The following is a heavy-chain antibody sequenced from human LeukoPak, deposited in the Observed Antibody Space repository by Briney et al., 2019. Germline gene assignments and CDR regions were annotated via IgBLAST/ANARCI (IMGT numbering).Heavy chain of an antibody. D-gene: IGHD3-22*01. V-gene: IGHV1-3*01. CDR1: GYTFTSYA. Sequence: ASVKVSCKASGYTFTSYAMHLVRQAPGQRLEWMGWINAGNGNTKYSQKFQGRVTMTRDTSTSTVYMELSSLRSDDTAVYYCARSDYPSYDSSGQNWFDPWGQGTLVTVSS. CDR2: INAGNGNT. CDR3: ARSDYPSYDSSGQNWFDP. J-gene: IGHJ5*02.